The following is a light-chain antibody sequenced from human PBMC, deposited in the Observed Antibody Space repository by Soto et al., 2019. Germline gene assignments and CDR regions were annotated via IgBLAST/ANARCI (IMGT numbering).Light chain of an antibody. CDR1: QTINNW. V-gene: IGKV1-5*01. CDR3: QHYNSYPWT. CDR2: HAS. Sequence: DIQMTQSPSTLSASIGDRVTITCRASQTINNWLAWYQQKPGKAPNLLIYHASNLETGVPTSFSGSAFGTQFTLTISSLHPDDFATYYCQHYNSYPWTFGQGTKVEIK. J-gene: IGKJ1*01.